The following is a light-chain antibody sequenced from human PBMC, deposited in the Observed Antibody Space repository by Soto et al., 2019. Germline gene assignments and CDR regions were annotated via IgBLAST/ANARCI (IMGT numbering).Light chain of an antibody. V-gene: IGLV7-43*01. CDR3: LLYYGGAAV. CDR2: STI. Sequence: QAVVTQEPSLTVSPGGTVTLTCASSNGAVTSGYYPNLFQQKRGQAPRALIYSTINKHSWTPARFSGSLLGGKAALTLSGVQPEDEAEYYCLLYYGGAAVFGGGTKVTVL. J-gene: IGLJ2*01. CDR1: NGAVTSGYY.